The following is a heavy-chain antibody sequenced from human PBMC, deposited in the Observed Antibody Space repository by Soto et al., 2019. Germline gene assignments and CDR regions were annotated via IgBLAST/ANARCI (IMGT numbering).Heavy chain of an antibody. D-gene: IGHD5-12*01. CDR1: GFTFSTSA. CDR3: ASPRYGGYDLYQAFVVAGIDY. CDR2: ISYDGGKK. J-gene: IGHJ4*02. Sequence: QVQLVESGGGVVQPGRSLRLSCAASGFTFSTSAMHWVRQAPGKGLEWVAAISYDGGKKYYADSVRGRVTISRDNSKNTLYLQMNRLGAEDTDVYFFASPRYGGYDLYQAFVVAGIDYWGQGTLVTVSS. V-gene: IGHV3-30-3*01.